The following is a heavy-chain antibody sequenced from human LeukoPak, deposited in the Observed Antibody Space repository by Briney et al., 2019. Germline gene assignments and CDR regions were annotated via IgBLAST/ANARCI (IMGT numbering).Heavy chain of an antibody. D-gene: IGHD3-22*01. V-gene: IGHV1-3*01. CDR3: ARGYYDSSGYYYLFDY. CDR1: GYTFTSYA. J-gene: IGHJ4*02. Sequence: GASVKVSCKASGYTFTSYAMHWVRQAPGQRLEWMGWINAGNGNTKYSQKFQGRVTITRDTSASTAYMVLSSLRSEDTAVYYCARGYYDSSGYYYLFDYWGQGTLVTVSS. CDR2: INAGNGNT.